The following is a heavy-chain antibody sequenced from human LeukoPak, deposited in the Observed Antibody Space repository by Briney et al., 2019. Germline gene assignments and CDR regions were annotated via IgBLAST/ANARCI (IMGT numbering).Heavy chain of an antibody. Sequence: SVKVSCKASGGTFSSYAISWVRQAPGQGLEWMGGIIPIFGTANYAQKFQGRVTITADESTSTAYMELSSLRSEDTAVYYCAREDCGGDCYEPLFDYWGQGTLVTVSS. CDR2: IIPIFGTA. CDR3: AREDCGGDCYEPLFDY. J-gene: IGHJ4*02. D-gene: IGHD2-21*02. CDR1: GGTFSSYA. V-gene: IGHV1-69*13.